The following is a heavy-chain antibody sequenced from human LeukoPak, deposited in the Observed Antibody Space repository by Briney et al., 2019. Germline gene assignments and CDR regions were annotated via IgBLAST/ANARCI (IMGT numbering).Heavy chain of an antibody. CDR1: GFTFSSYS. V-gene: IGHV3-21*01. CDR3: ARDKELLWFGRLYYYGMDV. D-gene: IGHD3-10*01. Sequence: PGGSLRLSCAASGFTFSSYSMNWVRQAPGKGLEWVSSISSSSSYIYYADSVKGRFTISRDNAKNSLYLQMNSLRAEDTAVYYCARDKELLWFGRLYYYGMDVWGQGTTVTVSS. CDR2: ISSSSSYI. J-gene: IGHJ6*02.